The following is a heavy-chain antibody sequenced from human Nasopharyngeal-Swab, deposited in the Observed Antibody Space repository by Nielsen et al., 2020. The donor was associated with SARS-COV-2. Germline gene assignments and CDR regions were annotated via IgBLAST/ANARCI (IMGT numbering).Heavy chain of an antibody. CDR3: ARDWARSGSYSTHFDY. J-gene: IGHJ4*02. CDR2: ISGSVGST. CDR1: GFTFSNYA. D-gene: IGHD1-26*01. Sequence: GESLKISCAASGFTFSNYAMSWVRQAPGKGLEWVSSISGSVGSTYYADSVKGRFTISRDNSKNTLYLQMNSLRAEDTAVYYCARDWARSGSYSTHFDYWGQGTLVTVSS. V-gene: IGHV3-23*01.